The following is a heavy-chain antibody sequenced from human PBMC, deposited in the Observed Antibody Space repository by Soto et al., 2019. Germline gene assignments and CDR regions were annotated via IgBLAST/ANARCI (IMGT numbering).Heavy chain of an antibody. D-gene: IGHD3-3*01. CDR3: ARGHYDFWSGYFATIDY. CDR1: GGSISNYY. V-gene: IGHV4-59*08. J-gene: IGHJ4*02. Sequence: SETLSLTCTVSGGSISNYYWSWIRQPPGKGLEWIGYIHYSGSTKYNPSLKSRVTISADTSKNHFSLKLSSVTAADAAVYYCARGHYDFWSGYFATIDYWGQGTLVTVSS. CDR2: IHYSGST.